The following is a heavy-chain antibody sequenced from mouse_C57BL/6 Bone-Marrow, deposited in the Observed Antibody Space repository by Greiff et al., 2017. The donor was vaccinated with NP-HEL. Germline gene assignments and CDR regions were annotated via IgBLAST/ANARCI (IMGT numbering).Heavy chain of an antibody. CDR3: ARGEFGSSHCFAY. Sequence: VQLQESGAELVRPGASVKLSCKASGYTFTDYYINWVKQRPGQGLEWIARIYPGSGNTYYNEKFKGKATLTAEKSSSTAYMQLSSLTSEDSAVYFCARGEFGSSHCFAYWGQGTLVTVSA. J-gene: IGHJ3*01. D-gene: IGHD1-1*01. CDR1: GYTFTDYY. CDR2: IYPGSGNT. V-gene: IGHV1-76*01.